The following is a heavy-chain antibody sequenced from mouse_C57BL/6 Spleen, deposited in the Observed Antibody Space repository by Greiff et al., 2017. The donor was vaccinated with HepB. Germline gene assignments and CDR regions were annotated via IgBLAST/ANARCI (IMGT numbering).Heavy chain of an antibody. CDR3: ARGYSNYFDY. J-gene: IGHJ2*01. Sequence: LVESGAELVKPGASVKISCKASGYAFSSYWMNWVKQRPGKGLEWIGQIYPGDGDTNYNGKFKGKATLTADKSSSTAYMQLSSLTSEDSAVYFCARGYSNYFDYWGQGTTLTVSS. V-gene: IGHV1-80*01. CDR2: IYPGDGDT. D-gene: IGHD2-5*01. CDR1: GYAFSSYW.